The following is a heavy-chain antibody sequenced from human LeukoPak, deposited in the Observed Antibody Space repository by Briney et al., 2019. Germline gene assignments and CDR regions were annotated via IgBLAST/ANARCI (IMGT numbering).Heavy chain of an antibody. CDR3: ARSLGISSIDY. Sequence: SETLSLTCAVYGGSFSGYYWSWIRQPPGKGLEWIGEINHSGSTNYNPSLESRVTISVDTSKSQFSLKLSSVTAADTAVYYCARSLGISSIDYWGQGTLVTVSS. J-gene: IGHJ4*02. CDR1: GGSFSGYY. D-gene: IGHD1-26*01. CDR2: INHSGST. V-gene: IGHV4-34*01.